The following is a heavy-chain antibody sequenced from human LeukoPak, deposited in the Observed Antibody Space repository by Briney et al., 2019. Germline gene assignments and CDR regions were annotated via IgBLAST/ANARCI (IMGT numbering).Heavy chain of an antibody. CDR1: GFTVSSNY. Sequence: AGSLRLSCAASGFTVSSNYMSWVRQAPGKGLEWVSTISGGGDNTYFADSVKGRFTISRDNSKNTLFLQTVSLRAEDTAVYYCAKFEGALLGNYYMDVWGKGTTVTVSS. CDR3: AKFEGALLGNYYMDV. CDR2: ISGGGDNT. V-gene: IGHV3-23*01. J-gene: IGHJ6*03.